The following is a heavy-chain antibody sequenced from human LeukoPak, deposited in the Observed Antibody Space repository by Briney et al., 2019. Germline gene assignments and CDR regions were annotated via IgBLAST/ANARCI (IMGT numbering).Heavy chain of an antibody. J-gene: IGHJ4*02. V-gene: IGHV3-66*01. D-gene: IGHD6-6*01. CDR3: ARDPPAVAANTYG. CDR1: GFTVSNNY. Sequence: GGSLRLSCAASGFTVSNNYKRWVRQAPGKGLEWVSLIYSGGATSYADAAKGRFTISRDGSKNTLYLQMNSLRAEDTAVYYCARDPPAVAANTYGWGQGTLVTVSS. CDR2: IYSGGAT.